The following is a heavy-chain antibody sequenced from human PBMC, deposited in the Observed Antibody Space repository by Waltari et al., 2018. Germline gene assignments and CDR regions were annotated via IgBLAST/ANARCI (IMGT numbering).Heavy chain of an antibody. Sequence: QVQLQESGPGLVKPSGTLSLTCAVSGVSLSTNNWWSWVRQPPGTGREWIGEVYHSGSAHYNPSLRSRVAISVDKSKNQFSLTMRSVTAADTAVYYCAGVAVPAVTTNWFDPWGQGTLVTVSS. D-gene: IGHD2-2*01. J-gene: IGHJ5*02. CDR1: GVSLSTNNW. V-gene: IGHV4-4*02. CDR3: AGVAVPAVTTNWFDP. CDR2: VYHSGSA.